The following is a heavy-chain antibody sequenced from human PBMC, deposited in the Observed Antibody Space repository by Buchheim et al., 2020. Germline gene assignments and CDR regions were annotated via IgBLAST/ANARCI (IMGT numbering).Heavy chain of an antibody. V-gene: IGHV3-7*01. CDR2: IKQDGSEK. Sequence: EVQLVESGGGLVQPGGSLRLSCAASGFTFSSYWMSWVRQAPGQGLEWVANIKQDGSEKYYVDSVKGRFTISRDNAKNSLYLKMNSLRAEDTAVYYCAREGIVLMVYAIGLDYWGQGTL. CDR1: GFTFSSYW. D-gene: IGHD2-8*01. J-gene: IGHJ4*02. CDR3: AREGIVLMVYAIGLDY.